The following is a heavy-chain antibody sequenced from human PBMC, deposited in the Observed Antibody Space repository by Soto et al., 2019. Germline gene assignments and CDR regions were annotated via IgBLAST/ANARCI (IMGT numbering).Heavy chain of an antibody. V-gene: IGHV3-30*03. Sequence: QVQLVESGGGVVQPGRSLRLSCEVSGFIFNSYDIHWVRQAPGKGLEWVAIISYDGSKKYHTDSVRGRFTIARDKSRNTVYLQTDSLRVEDTAVFYCARSTSSTLKSYYGMEVWGRGTTVTVSS. D-gene: IGHD6-6*01. CDR1: GFIFNSYD. J-gene: IGHJ6*02. CDR3: ARSTSSTLKSYYGMEV. CDR2: ISYDGSKK.